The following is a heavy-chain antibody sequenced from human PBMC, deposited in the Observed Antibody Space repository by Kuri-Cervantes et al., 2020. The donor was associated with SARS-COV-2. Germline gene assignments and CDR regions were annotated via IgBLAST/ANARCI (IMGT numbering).Heavy chain of an antibody. J-gene: IGHJ4*02. D-gene: IGHD3-10*01. CDR2: IKQDGSEK. CDR3: ARNPSYYPFDY. Sequence: GGSLRLSCAASGFTFSSYWMSWVRQAPGKGLEWVANIKQDGSEKYYVDSVKGRFTISRDNAKNSLYLQMNSLRAEGTAVYYCARNPSYYPFDYWGQGALVTVSS. CDR1: GFTFSSYW. V-gene: IGHV3-7*01.